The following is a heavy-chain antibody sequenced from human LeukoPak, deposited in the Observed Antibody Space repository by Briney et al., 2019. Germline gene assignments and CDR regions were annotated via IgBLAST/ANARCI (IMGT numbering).Heavy chain of an antibody. CDR2: ISSSGSTI. J-gene: IGHJ4*02. V-gene: IGHV3-48*03. CDR1: GFTFSSYE. CDR3: ARLGSLCRNGVCYGG. D-gene: IGHD2-8*01. Sequence: GGSLRLSCAASGFTFSSYEMNWVRQAPGKGLEWVSYISSSGSTIYYADSVKGRFTISRDNAKNSLYLQMNSLRAEDTAVYYCARLGSLCRNGVCYGGWGQGILVTVST.